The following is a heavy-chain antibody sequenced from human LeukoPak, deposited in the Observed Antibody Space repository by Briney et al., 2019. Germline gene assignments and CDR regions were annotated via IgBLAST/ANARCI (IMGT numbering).Heavy chain of an antibody. D-gene: IGHD3-3*01. V-gene: IGHV3-30*18. CDR3: AKDPLADSSLTYYFDY. CDR2: ISYDGSNK. J-gene: IGHJ4*02. Sequence: PGGSLRLSCAASGFTFSSYGMHWVRQAPGKGLEWVAVISYDGSNKYYADSVKGRFTISRDNSKNTLYLQMNSLRAEDAAVYYCAKDPLADSSLTYYFDYWGQGTLVTVSS. CDR1: GFTFSSYG.